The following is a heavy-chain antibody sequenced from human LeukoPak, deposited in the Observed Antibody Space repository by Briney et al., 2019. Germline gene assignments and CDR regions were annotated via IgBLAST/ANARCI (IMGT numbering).Heavy chain of an antibody. V-gene: IGHV1-69*06. CDR1: GGTFSSYA. CDR3: ARTLITSGSYDY. J-gene: IGHJ4*02. D-gene: IGHD1-14*01. Sequence: SVTVSCKASGGTFSSYAISWVRQAPGQGLEWMGRIIPIFGTANYAQKFQGRVTITADKSTSTAYMELSSLRSEDTAVYYCARTLITSGSYDYWGQGTLVTVSS. CDR2: IIPIFGTA.